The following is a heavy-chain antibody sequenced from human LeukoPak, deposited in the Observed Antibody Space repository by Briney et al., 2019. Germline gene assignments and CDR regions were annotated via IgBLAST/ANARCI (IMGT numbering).Heavy chain of an antibody. CDR2: ISSSSSYT. V-gene: IGHV3-11*05. J-gene: IGHJ4*02. Sequence: GGSLRLSCAASGFTFSSYAMSWVRQAPGKGLEWVSYISSSSSYTNYADSVKGRFTISRDNAKNSLYLQMNSLRAEDTAVYYCARGEDVDYWGQGTLVTVSS. CDR1: GFTFSSYA. CDR3: ARGEDVDY.